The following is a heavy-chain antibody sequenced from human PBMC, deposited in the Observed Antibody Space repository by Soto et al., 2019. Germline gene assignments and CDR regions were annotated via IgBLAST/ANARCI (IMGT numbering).Heavy chain of an antibody. CDR1: GFTFSSYD. J-gene: IGHJ4*02. CDR2: IGTAGDT. CDR3: ASAIGPTLFDY. V-gene: IGHV3-13*04. Sequence: GGSLRLSCSASGFTFSSYDMHWVRQGPGKGLEWVSAIGTAGDTNYAGSVKGRFTISRENAKNSLYLQMNSLTAGDTAIYFCASAIGPTLFDYWGQGTLVTVSS. D-gene: IGHD3-22*01.